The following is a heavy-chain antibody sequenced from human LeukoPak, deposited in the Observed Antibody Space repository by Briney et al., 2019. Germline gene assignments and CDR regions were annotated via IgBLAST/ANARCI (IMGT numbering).Heavy chain of an antibody. Sequence: ASVEVSCKASGYTFTGYYMHWVQQAPGQGLEWMGWINPNSGGTNYAQKFQGRVTMTRDTSISTAYMELSRLRSDDTAAYYCARDRCSSTSKKREYYYYYMDLWGKGTTVTVSS. D-gene: IGHD2-2*01. J-gene: IGHJ6*03. CDR3: ARDRCSSTSKKREYYYYYMDL. CDR1: GYTFTGYY. V-gene: IGHV1-2*02. CDR2: INPNSGGT.